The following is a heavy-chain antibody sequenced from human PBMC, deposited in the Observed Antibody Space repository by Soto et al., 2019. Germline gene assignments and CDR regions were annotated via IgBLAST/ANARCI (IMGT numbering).Heavy chain of an antibody. Sequence: QVQLQQWGAGLLKTSETLSLTCAVYGGSFSPFYWSWIRQPPGKGLEWIGEINHSGSTNYNPSLKSRVTISVDTSKNQFSLKLSSVTAADTAMYYCARGRDYWGQGTLVTVSS. CDR1: GGSFSPFY. CDR2: INHSGST. V-gene: IGHV4-34*01. J-gene: IGHJ4*02. CDR3: ARGRDY.